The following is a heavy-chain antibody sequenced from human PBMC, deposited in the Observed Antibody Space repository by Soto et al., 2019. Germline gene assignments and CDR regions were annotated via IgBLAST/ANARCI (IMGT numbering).Heavy chain of an antibody. V-gene: IGHV3-53*01. CDR2: LYDLDGS. Sequence: GGSLRLSCAAFGFTISGKKYVAWVRQAPGKGLEWVSALYDLDGSFYAASVKGRFTTSSDSSKTTVYLQMNDLRPDDTAVYYCATWHEREHAYDVWGQGTTVTV. D-gene: IGHD1-1*01. CDR3: ATWHEREHAYDV. J-gene: IGHJ3*01. CDR1: GFTISGKKY.